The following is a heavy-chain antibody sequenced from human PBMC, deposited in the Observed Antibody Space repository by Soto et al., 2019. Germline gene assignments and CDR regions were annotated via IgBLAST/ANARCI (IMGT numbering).Heavy chain of an antibody. V-gene: IGHV3-53*01. CDR2: LYDLDGS. Sequence: GGSLRLSCAAFGFTISGKKYVAWVRQAPGKGLEWVSALYDLDGSFYAASVKGRFTTSSDSSKTTVYLQMNDLRPDDTAVYYCATWHEREHAYDVWGQGTTVTV. D-gene: IGHD1-1*01. CDR3: ATWHEREHAYDV. J-gene: IGHJ3*01. CDR1: GFTISGKKY.